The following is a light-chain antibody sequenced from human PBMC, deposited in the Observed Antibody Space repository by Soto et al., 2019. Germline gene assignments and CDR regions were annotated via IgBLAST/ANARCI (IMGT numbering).Light chain of an antibody. Sequence: QSVMTQPPSVSAAPGQTVTISCSGSSSHIGGNSVSWYQQLPGTAPKLLIYADNKRPSGIPDRFSGSKSGTSATLGITGFQTGDEADYYCGSWDSSLSAYVFGTGTKLTVL. CDR3: GSWDSSLSAYV. CDR2: ADN. J-gene: IGLJ1*01. V-gene: IGLV1-51*01. CDR1: SSHIGGNS.